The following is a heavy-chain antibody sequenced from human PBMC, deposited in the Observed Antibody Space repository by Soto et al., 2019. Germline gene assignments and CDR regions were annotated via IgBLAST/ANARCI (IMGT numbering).Heavy chain of an antibody. Sequence: EVQLVESGGGLVKPGGSLRLSCAASRFPFSNAWMSWVRQAPGKGLEWVGRIYRKTDGGTTEYAAPVKGRFTISRDDSKNTLYLQMNSLNTEDTAVYYCTTLYSGYDYVGYWGQGTLVTVSS. CDR2: IYRKTDGGTT. CDR1: RFPFSNAW. D-gene: IGHD5-12*01. CDR3: TTLYSGYDYVGY. J-gene: IGHJ4*02. V-gene: IGHV3-15*01.